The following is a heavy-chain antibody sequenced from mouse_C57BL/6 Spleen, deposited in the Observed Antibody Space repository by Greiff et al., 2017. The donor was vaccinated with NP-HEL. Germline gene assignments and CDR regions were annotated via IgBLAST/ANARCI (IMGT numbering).Heavy chain of an antibody. D-gene: IGHD1-1*01. J-gene: IGHJ1*03. V-gene: IGHV1-50*01. CDR1: GYTFTSYW. CDR3: ARRLDYYGSSYGDFDV. CDR2: IDPSDSYT. Sequence: QVQLQQSGAELVKPGASVKLSCKASGYTFTSYWMQWVKQRPGQGLEWIGEIDPSDSYTNYNQKFKGKATLTVDTSSSTAYMQLSSLTSEDSAVYYCARRLDYYGSSYGDFDVWGTGTTVTVSS.